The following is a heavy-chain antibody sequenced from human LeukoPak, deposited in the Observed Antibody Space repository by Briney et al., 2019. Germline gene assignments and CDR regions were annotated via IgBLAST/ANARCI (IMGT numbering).Heavy chain of an antibody. CDR3: ARAIRYFGYYYYYMDV. CDR1: GGSFSGYY. D-gene: IGHD3-9*01. V-gene: IGHV4-34*01. Sequence: SETLSLTCAVCGGSFSGYYWSWIRQPPGKGLEWIGEINHSGRTKYNPSLKSRVTISVDTSKNQFSLKLSSVTAADTAVYYCARAIRYFGYYYYYMDVWGKGTTVTISS. J-gene: IGHJ6*03. CDR2: INHSGRT.